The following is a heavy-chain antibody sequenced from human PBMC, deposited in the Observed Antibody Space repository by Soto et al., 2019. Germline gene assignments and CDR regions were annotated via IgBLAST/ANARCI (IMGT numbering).Heavy chain of an antibody. Sequence: EVQLVESGGGLVQPGGSLRLSCAASGFTVSTKYMSWVRQAPGKGLEWVSVIYSGGSTFYADSVRGRFTISRDNSKNTWIFKRNSLRAETTLVYYCAKDPGAAASWAQGTRVTVSS. D-gene: IGHD6-25*01. CDR3: AKDPGAAAS. V-gene: IGHV3-66*01. CDR1: GFTVSTKY. J-gene: IGHJ5*02. CDR2: IYSGGST.